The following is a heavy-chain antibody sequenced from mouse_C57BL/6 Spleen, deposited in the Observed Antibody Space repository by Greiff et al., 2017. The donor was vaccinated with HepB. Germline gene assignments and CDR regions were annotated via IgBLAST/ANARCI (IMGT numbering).Heavy chain of an antibody. J-gene: IGHJ4*01. CDR1: GYTFTNYW. CDR3: ARRSYSNYEGYYAMDY. D-gene: IGHD2-5*01. CDR2: IYPGSGST. V-gene: IGHV1-55*01. Sequence: QVQLQQPGAELVKPGASVKMSCKASGYTFTNYWITWVKQRPGQGLEWIGDIYPGSGSTNYNEKFKSKATLTVDTSSSTAYMQLSSLTSEDSAVYYCARRSYSNYEGYYAMDYWGQGTSVTVSS.